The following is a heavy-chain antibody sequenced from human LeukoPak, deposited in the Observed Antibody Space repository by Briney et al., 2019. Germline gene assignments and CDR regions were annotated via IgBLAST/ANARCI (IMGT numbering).Heavy chain of an antibody. CDR3: GRIVVVPAASHGMDV. Sequence: GSLRLSCAASGVTFTSYTMSWGRHAPGKGLEWVSAISGSVGSTYYAHSVKGRFTISRDNSKNTLYLQMDSLRGEDTAVYYCGRIVVVPAASHGMDVWGQGTTVTVSS. CDR2: ISGSVGST. CDR1: GVTFTSYT. D-gene: IGHD2-2*01. J-gene: IGHJ6*02. V-gene: IGHV3-23*01.